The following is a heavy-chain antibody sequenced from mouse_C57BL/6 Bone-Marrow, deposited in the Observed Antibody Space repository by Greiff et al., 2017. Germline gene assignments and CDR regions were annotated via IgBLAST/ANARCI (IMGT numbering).Heavy chain of an antibody. D-gene: IGHD2-4*01. V-gene: IGHV5-9-1*02. CDR2: ISSGGDYT. J-gene: IGHJ3*01. Sequence: EVNVVESGEGLVKPGGSLKLSCAASGFTFSSYAMSWVRQTPEKRLEWVAYISSGGDYTYYADTVKGRFTISRDNARNTLYLQMSSLKSEDTAMYYCTRDLGDYDWFAYWGQGTLVTVSA. CDR1: GFTFSSYA. CDR3: TRDLGDYDWFAY.